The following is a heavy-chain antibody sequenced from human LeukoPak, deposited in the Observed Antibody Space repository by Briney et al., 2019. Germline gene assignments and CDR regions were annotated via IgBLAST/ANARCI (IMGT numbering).Heavy chain of an antibody. D-gene: IGHD5-24*01. CDR2: MNPNSGNT. CDR3: ARGMSPGRWLQLYWFDP. CDR1: GYTFTSYD. V-gene: IGHV1-8*01. Sequence: ASVKVSCKASGYTFTSYDINWVRQATGQGLEWMGWMNPNSGNTGYAQKFQGRVTMIRNTSISTAYMELSSLRSEDTAVYYCARGMSPGRWLQLYWFDPWGQGTLVTVSS. J-gene: IGHJ5*02.